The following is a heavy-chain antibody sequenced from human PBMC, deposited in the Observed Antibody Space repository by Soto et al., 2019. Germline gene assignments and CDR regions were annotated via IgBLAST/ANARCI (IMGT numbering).Heavy chain of an antibody. V-gene: IGHV3-23*01. J-gene: IGHJ6*02. Sequence: PGGSLRLSCAASGFTFSSYAMSWVRQAPGKGLEWVSAISGSGGSTYYADSVKGRFTISRDNSKNTLYLQMNSLRAEDTAVYYCARDSLTFGETHYYGMDVWGQGTTVTVSS. CDR1: GFTFSSYA. CDR2: ISGSGGST. CDR3: ARDSLTFGETHYYGMDV. D-gene: IGHD3-10*01.